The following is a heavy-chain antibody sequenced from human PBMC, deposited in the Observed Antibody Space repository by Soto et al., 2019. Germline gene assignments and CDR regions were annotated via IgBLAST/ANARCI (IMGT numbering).Heavy chain of an antibody. J-gene: IGHJ5*02. CDR2: IHYRGDT. Sequence: QVQLQGSGPGLVRPSETLSLTCTVSGASISTNHHNWAWVRQPPGKGLEWMGNIHYRGDTYFNPSLGSRLSMSVDTSKNQFSLKLTSVTAADTAVYYCARLPTGYPNWFDPWGQGHLVTVSS. V-gene: IGHV4-39*01. CDR3: ARLPTGYPNWFDP. D-gene: IGHD3-9*01. CDR1: GASISTNHHN.